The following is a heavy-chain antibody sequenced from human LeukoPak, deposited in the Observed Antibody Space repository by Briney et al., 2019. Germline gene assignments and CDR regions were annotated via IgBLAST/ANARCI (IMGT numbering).Heavy chain of an antibody. V-gene: IGHV4-4*07. Sequence: SETLSLTCTVSGGSISSYYWSWIRQPAGKGLEWIGRIYTSGSTNYNPSLKSRVTMSVDTSKNQFSLKLSSVTAADTAVYYCAGTLGPYCSSTSCYSGIDWFDPWGQGTLVTVSS. J-gene: IGHJ5*02. CDR3: AGTLGPYCSSTSCYSGIDWFDP. D-gene: IGHD2-2*01. CDR2: IYTSGST. CDR1: GGSISSYY.